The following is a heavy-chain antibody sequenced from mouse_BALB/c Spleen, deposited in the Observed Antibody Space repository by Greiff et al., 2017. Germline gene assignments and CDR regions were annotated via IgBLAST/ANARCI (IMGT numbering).Heavy chain of an antibody. CDR1: GFAFSSYD. Sequence: EVMLVESGGGLVKPGGSLKLSCAASGFAFSSYDMSWVRQTPEKRLEWVAYISSGGGSTYYPDTVKGRFTISRDNAKNTLYLQMSSLKSEDTAMYYCARQGDYGNYYFDYWGQGTTLTVSS. D-gene: IGHD2-1*01. CDR3: ARQGDYGNYYFDY. CDR2: ISSGGGST. V-gene: IGHV5-12-1*01. J-gene: IGHJ2*01.